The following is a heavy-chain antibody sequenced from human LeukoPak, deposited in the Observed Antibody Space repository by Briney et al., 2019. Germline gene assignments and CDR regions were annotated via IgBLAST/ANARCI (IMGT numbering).Heavy chain of an antibody. Sequence: PGRSLRLSCAASGFTFSSYWMHWVRQAPGKGLVWVSRIKSDGSSTSYADSVKGRFTISRDNAKNTLYLQMNSLGAEDTAVYYCSGSYQGHYWGQGTLVTVSS. CDR3: SGSYQGHY. V-gene: IGHV3-74*01. D-gene: IGHD3-10*01. J-gene: IGHJ4*02. CDR1: GFTFSSYW. CDR2: IKSDGSST.